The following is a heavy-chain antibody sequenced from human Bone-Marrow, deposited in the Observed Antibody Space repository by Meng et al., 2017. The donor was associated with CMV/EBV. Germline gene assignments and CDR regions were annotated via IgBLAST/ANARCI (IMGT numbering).Heavy chain of an antibody. J-gene: IGHJ4*02. CDR1: GFTFSSYS. D-gene: IGHD6-6*01. Sequence: GGSLRLSCAASGFTFSSYSINWVRQAPGKGLEWASYISSRSTTIHYADSVKGRFTVSRDNAKKSLYLQMNSLRAEDTAVYYCARADGSEYSSSSGLGGIDYWGQGTLVTVSS. CDR2: ISSRSTTI. V-gene: IGHV3-48*04. CDR3: ARADGSEYSSSSGLGGIDY.